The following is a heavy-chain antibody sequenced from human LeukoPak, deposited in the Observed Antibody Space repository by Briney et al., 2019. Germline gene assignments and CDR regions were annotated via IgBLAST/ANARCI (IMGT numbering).Heavy chain of an antibody. CDR1: GFTFSSYS. Sequence: GGSLRLSCAASGFTFSSYSMNWVRQAPGKGLEWVSSISSSSSYIYYADSVKGRFTISRDNAKNSLYLQMNSLRAEDTAVYYCARDAGPGYGSEPIDYWGQGTLVTVSS. V-gene: IGHV3-21*01. CDR3: ARDAGPGYGSEPIDY. D-gene: IGHD3-10*01. CDR2: ISSSSSYI. J-gene: IGHJ4*02.